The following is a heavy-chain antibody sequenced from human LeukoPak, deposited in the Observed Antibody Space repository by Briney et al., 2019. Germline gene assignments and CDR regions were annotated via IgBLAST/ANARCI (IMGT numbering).Heavy chain of an antibody. J-gene: IGHJ4*02. V-gene: IGHV5-51*01. CDR2: IYPGDSVT. CDR3: ARRSIRYGQFDY. CDR1: GYSCTSYW. Sequence: GDSLKISCKGSGYSCTSYWIGWVRQMPGKGLEWMGIIYPGDSVTRYSPSFQGQVTISADKSISTAYLQWSSLKASDTAMYYCARRSIRYGQFDYWGQGTLVTVSS. D-gene: IGHD5-18*01.